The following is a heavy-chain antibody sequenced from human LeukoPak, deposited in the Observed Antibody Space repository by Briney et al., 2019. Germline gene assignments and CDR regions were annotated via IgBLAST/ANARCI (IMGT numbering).Heavy chain of an antibody. V-gene: IGHV1-2*02. D-gene: IGHD3-10*01. CDR1: GYTFTGYY. CDR2: INSNSGGT. CDR3: ARDLSFGEFLGPSDY. Sequence: ASVKVSCKASGYTFTGYYMHWVRQAPGQGLEWMGWINSNSGGTNYAQKFQGRVTMTRDTSISTAYMELSRLRSDDTAVYYCARDLSFGEFLGPSDYWGQGTLVTVSS. J-gene: IGHJ4*02.